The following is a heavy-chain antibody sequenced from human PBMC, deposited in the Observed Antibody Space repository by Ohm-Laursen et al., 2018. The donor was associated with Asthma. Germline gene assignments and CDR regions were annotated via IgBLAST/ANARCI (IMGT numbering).Heavy chain of an antibody. CDR3: ARDETYYYDSSGYLFGGCFDY. CDR1: GFTFSSYA. V-gene: IGHV3-30-3*01. J-gene: IGHJ4*02. CDR2: ISYDGSNK. Sequence: SLRLSCTASGFTFSSYAMHWVRQAPGKGLEWVAVISYDGSNKYYADSVKGRFTISRDNSKNTLYLQMNSLRAEDTAVYYCARDETYYYDSSGYLFGGCFDYWGQGTLVTVSS. D-gene: IGHD3-22*01.